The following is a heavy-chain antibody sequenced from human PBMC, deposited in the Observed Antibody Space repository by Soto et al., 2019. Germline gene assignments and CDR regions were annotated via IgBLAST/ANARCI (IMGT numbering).Heavy chain of an antibody. CDR2: IDPSDSYA. V-gene: IGHV5-10-1*01. CDR1: GYRFTSYS. CDR3: GIPRDAYTLFDS. J-gene: IGHJ4*02. D-gene: IGHD2-2*01. Sequence: GESLKISCTGSGYRFTSYSITWVRQVPGKGLEWVGKIDPSDSYATYSPSFQGRITTSVDKSISTAFLQWGSLKASDTAFYYCGIPRDAYTLFDSWGQGTLVTVSS.